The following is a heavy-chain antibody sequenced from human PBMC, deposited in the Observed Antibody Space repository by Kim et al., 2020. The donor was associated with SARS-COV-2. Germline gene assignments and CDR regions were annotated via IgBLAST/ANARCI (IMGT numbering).Heavy chain of an antibody. Sequence: ASVKVSCKASGYTFTSYYMHWVRQAPGQGLEWMGIINPSGGSTSYAQKFQGRVTMTRDTSTSTVYMELSSLRSEDTAVYYCARGAIVGATLYYFDYWGQGTLVTVSS. CDR1: GYTFTSYY. D-gene: IGHD1-26*01. CDR3: ARGAIVGATLYYFDY. J-gene: IGHJ4*02. CDR2: INPSGGST. V-gene: IGHV1-46*01.